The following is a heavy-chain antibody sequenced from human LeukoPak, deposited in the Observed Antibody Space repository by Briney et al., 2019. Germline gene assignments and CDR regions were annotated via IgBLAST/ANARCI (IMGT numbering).Heavy chain of an antibody. CDR3: AKDRDFGGPFDY. CDR2: IKEDGSMT. Sequence: GGSLRLSCAASGFTFSTYWMTWVRQAPGKGLEWVAHIKEDGSMTRSIDSVKGRFTISRDNAKNSLYLQMNSLRAEDTALYYCAKDRDFGGPFDYWGQGTLVTVSS. CDR1: GFTFSTYW. J-gene: IGHJ4*02. V-gene: IGHV3-7*03. D-gene: IGHD4-23*01.